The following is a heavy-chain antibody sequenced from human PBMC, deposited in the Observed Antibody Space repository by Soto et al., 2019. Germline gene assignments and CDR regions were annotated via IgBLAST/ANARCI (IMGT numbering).Heavy chain of an antibody. J-gene: IGHJ3*02. V-gene: IGHV1-69*13. CDR1: GGTFSSYA. Sequence: SVKVSCKASGGTFSSYAISWVRQAPGQGLEWMGGIIPIFGTANYAQKFQGRVTITADESTSTAYMELSSLRSEDTAVYYCARDDYYDSSGYYSTNAFDIWGQGTMVTVSS. D-gene: IGHD3-22*01. CDR3: ARDDYYDSSGYYSTNAFDI. CDR2: IIPIFGTA.